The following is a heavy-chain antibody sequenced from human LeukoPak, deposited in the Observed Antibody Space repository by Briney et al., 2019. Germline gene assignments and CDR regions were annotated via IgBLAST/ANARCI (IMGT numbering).Heavy chain of an antibody. Sequence: KPGGSLRLSCAASGFTFSSYSMNWVRQAPGKGLEWVSSISSSSSYIYYADSVKGRFTISRDNAKNSLYLQMNSLRAEDTAVYYCARDIGWRYYDSSGYYNTAVDIWGQGTMVTVSS. J-gene: IGHJ3*02. CDR1: GFTFSSYS. V-gene: IGHV3-21*01. CDR3: ARDIGWRYYDSSGYYNTAVDI. CDR2: ISSSSSYI. D-gene: IGHD3-22*01.